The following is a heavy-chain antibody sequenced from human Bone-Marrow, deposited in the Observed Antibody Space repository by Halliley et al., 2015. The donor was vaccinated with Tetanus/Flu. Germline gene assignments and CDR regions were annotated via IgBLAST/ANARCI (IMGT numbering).Heavy chain of an antibody. CDR2: ISWNSGNM. CDR1: GFNFDDYA. D-gene: IGHD5-12*01. J-gene: IGHJ1*01. Sequence: SLRLSCVASGFNFDDYAMSWVRQAPGKGLEWVSGISWNSGNMGYADSVKGRFTISRDNAKNSLYLQMNSLRPEDTALYYCAKDAGGLPEYIQYWGQGTLVTVSS. CDR3: AKDAGGLPEYIQY. V-gene: IGHV3-9*01.